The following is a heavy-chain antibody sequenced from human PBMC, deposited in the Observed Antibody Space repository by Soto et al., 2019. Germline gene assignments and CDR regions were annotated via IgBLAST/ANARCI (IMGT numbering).Heavy chain of an antibody. CDR1: GYTFTGYY. D-gene: IGHD6-19*01. J-gene: IGHJ6*02. CDR2: INPNSGGT. Sequence: GASVKVSCKASGYTFTGYYMHWVRQAPGQGLEWMGWINPNSGGTNYAQKFQGWVTMTRDTSISTAYMELSRLRSDDTAVYYCARDPIAVAGTPYYYYYGMDVWGQGTTVTVSS. CDR3: ARDPIAVAGTPYYYYYGMDV. V-gene: IGHV1-2*04.